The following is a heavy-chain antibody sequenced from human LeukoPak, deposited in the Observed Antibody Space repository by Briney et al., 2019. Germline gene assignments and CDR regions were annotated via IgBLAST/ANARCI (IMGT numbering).Heavy chain of an antibody. CDR1: GGSISSYY. CDR2: IYYSGSA. D-gene: IGHD6-13*01. V-gene: IGHV4-59*12. Sequence: SETLSLTCTVSGGSISSYYWSWIRQPPGKGLEWIGYIYYSGSANYNPSLKSRVTMSVDTSKNQFSLKLSSVTAADTAVYFCAREGGLIAAGGGYYYYYMDVWGKGTTVTISS. CDR3: AREGGLIAAGGGYYYYYMDV. J-gene: IGHJ6*03.